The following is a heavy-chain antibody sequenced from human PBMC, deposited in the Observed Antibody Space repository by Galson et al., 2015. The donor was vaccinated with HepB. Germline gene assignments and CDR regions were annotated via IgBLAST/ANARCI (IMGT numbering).Heavy chain of an antibody. J-gene: IGHJ5*02. CDR1: GYSFTSYW. V-gene: IGHV5-51*03. CDR2: IYPGNSDI. D-gene: IGHD5-12*01. Sequence: QSGAEVKKPGEFLKISCKGSGYSFTSYWIGWVRQLPGKGLEWMGIIYPGNSDIIYSPPFQGQVTISADKSISTAYLQWSSLRASDTAMYYCARSQTDRYRWFDPWGQGTLVTVSS. CDR3: ARSQTDRYRWFDP.